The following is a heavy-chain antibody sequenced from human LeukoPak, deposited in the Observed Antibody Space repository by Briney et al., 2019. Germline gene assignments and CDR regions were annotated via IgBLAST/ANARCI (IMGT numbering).Heavy chain of an antibody. CDR2: LSYDGKNE. V-gene: IGHV3-30*18. CDR1: GFTFSRFG. D-gene: IGHD3-22*01. CDR3: AKADYYDSSTYRAQFFQH. Sequence: GGSLRLSCAVSGFTFSRFGMHWVRQAPGKGLNWVALLSYDGKNEYYADSVKGRFTVSRDNSKNTLYLQMNSLRAEDTAVYYCAKADYYDSSTYRAQFFQHWGQGTLVTVSS. J-gene: IGHJ1*01.